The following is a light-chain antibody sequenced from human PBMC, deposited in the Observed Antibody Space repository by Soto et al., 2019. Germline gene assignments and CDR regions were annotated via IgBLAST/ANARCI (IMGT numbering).Light chain of an antibody. CDR1: QSVSSSY. Sequence: VMTQSPATLSVSPGERATLSXXASQSVSSSYLAWYQQKPGQAPRVLIYGASSRATGIPDRFSGSGSGTDFTLTIRRLEPEDFAVYYCQQYGSSTWTFGQGSKVDIK. J-gene: IGKJ1*01. V-gene: IGKV3-20*01. CDR2: GAS. CDR3: QQYGSSTWT.